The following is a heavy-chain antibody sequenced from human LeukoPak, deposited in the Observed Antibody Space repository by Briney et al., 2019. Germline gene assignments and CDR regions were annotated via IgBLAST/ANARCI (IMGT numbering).Heavy chain of an antibody. Sequence: GGSLRLSCVVSGLTFSNWMIWVRQAPGKGLEWVSGINWNGGSTGYADSVKGRFTISRDNAKNSLYLQMNSLRAEDTALYYCARDLRPNYYDSWGQGTLVTVSS. CDR1: GLTFSNW. CDR3: ARDLRPNYYDS. D-gene: IGHD3-22*01. J-gene: IGHJ4*02. CDR2: INWNGGST. V-gene: IGHV3-20*04.